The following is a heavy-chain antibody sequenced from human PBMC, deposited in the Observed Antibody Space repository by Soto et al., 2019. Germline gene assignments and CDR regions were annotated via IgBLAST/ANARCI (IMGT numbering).Heavy chain of an antibody. D-gene: IGHD7-27*01. J-gene: IGHJ4*02. V-gene: IGHV3-30*18. CDR1: GFSFKSYG. Sequence: QVQVVESGGGVVQPGTSLRLSCVASGFSFKSYGMHWVRQAPGKGLEWVAIISNDGSNRYYEDSVKGRFTVSRDNSKNTVSLQMNSLRPEDTAPYYCAKAIYDTGVDDYWGQGTHVIVSS. CDR3: AKAIYDTGVDDY. CDR2: ISNDGSNR.